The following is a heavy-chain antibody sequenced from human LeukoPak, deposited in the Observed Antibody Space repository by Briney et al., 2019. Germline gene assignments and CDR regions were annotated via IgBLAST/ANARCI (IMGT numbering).Heavy chain of an antibody. V-gene: IGHV3-23*01. CDR3: AKKWRSGYGYGSYPDY. D-gene: IGHD5-18*01. CDR1: GFTFSSYA. J-gene: IGHJ4*02. CDR2: ISGSGGST. Sequence: GGSLRLSCAASGFTFSSYAMSWVRQAPGKGLEWVSAISGSGGSTYYADSVKGRFTISRDNSKNTLYLQMNSLRAEDTAVYYCAKKWRSGYGYGSYPDYWGRGTLVTVSS.